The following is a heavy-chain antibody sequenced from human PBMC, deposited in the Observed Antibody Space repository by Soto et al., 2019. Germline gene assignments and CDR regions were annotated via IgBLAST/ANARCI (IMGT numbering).Heavy chain of an antibody. D-gene: IGHD5-18*01. CDR1: NGSLTLYS. Sequence: ETLSLTWNVSNGSLTLYSCSWSREPPGKQLEWIGNIYYRGTTNYNPTLQGRVTMSIDTSKNKFSLMLTSVTAADTAVYYCARVATAVPSWGRGVLVTVSS. J-gene: IGHJ5*02. V-gene: IGHV4-59*12. CDR3: ARVATAVPS. CDR2: IYYRGTT.